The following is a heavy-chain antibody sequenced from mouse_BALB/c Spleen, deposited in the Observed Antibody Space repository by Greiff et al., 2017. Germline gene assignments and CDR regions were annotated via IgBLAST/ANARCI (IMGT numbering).Heavy chain of an antibody. V-gene: IGHV14-3*02. CDR2: IDPANGNT. CDR1: GFNIKDTY. CDR3: GRRNFDY. J-gene: IGHJ2*01. Sequence: VQLKESGAELVKPGASVKLSCTASGFNIKDTYMHWVKQRPEQGLEWIGRIDPANGNTKYDPKFQGKATITADTSSNTAYLQLSSLTSEDTAVYYCGRRNFDYWGQGTTLTVSS.